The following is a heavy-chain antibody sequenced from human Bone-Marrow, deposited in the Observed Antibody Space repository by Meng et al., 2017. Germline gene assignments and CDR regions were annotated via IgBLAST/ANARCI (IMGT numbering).Heavy chain of an antibody. CDR1: GYSISSGYY. D-gene: IGHD5-12*01. CDR3: AMGGYSGYDVYDY. CDR2: IYHSGST. J-gene: IGHJ4*02. Sequence: SETLSLTCTVSGYSISSGYYWGWIRQPPGKGLEWIGSIYHSGSTYYNPSLKSRVTISVDTSKNQFSLKLSSVTAADTAVYYCAMGGYSGYDVYDYWGQGTLVTVSS. V-gene: IGHV4-38-2*02.